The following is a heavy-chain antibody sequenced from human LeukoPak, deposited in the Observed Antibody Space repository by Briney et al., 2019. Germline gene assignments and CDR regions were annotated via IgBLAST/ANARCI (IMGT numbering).Heavy chain of an antibody. CDR2: ISYDGSNK. CDR3: AKGARGYPHY. D-gene: IGHD2-15*01. J-gene: IGHJ4*02. V-gene: IGHV3-30*18. CDR1: GFTFSSYG. Sequence: GGSLRLSCAASGFTFSSYGMHWDRRAPGKGLEWVAVISYDGSNKYYADSVKGRFTISRDNSKNTLYLQMNSLRAEDTAVYYCAKGARGYPHYWGQGTLVTVSS.